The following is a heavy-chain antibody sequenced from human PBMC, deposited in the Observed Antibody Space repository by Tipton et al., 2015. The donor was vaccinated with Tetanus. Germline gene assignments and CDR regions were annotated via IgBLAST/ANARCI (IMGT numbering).Heavy chain of an antibody. CDR3: VSGSALDY. V-gene: IGHV3-21*01. CDR1: GFTFSNYK. D-gene: IGHD6-25*01. Sequence: GSLRLSCAVSGFTFSNYKMNWVRQAPGRGLEWVSSISSTSRYIYYADSVKGRFTISRDNAKNPLFLEMNSLRADDTAVYYCVSGSALDYWGQGTLITVSS. J-gene: IGHJ4*02. CDR2: ISSTSRYI.